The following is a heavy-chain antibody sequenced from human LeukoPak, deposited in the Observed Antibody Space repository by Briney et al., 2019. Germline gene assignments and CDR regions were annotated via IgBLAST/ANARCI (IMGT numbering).Heavy chain of an antibody. CDR2: INTNTGNP. CDR3: ARDRTLFDY. Sequence: ASVKVSCKASEYTFTSYSMNWVRQAPGQGLEWLGWINTNTGNPTYAQGFTGRFVFSLDTSVSTAYLQISSLKTEDTAVYYCARDRTLFDYWGQGTLVTVSS. D-gene: IGHD1-14*01. V-gene: IGHV7-4-1*02. J-gene: IGHJ4*02. CDR1: EYTFTSYS.